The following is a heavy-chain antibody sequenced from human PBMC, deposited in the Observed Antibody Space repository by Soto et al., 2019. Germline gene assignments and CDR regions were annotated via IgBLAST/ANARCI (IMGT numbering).Heavy chain of an antibody. J-gene: IGHJ6*02. CDR2: ISYDGSNK. CDR1: GFTFSSYA. Sequence: GGSLRLSCAASGFTFSSYAMHWVRQAPGKGLEWVAVISYDGSNKYYADSVKGRFTISRDNSKNTLYLQMNSLRAEDTAVYYCARTRTGDYYYYYGMDVWGQGTTVTVSS. V-gene: IGHV3-30-3*01. D-gene: IGHD3-10*01. CDR3: ARTRTGDYYYYYGMDV.